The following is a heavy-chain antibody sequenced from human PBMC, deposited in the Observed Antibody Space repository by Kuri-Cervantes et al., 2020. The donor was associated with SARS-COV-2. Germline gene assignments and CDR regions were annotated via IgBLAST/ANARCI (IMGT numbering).Heavy chain of an antibody. J-gene: IGHJ4*02. CDR1: GYTFTSYG. CDR2: INAGNGNT. V-gene: IGHV1-3*01. D-gene: IGHD6-13*01. Sequence: ASVKVSCKASGYTFTSYGISWVRQAPGQRLEWMGWINAGNGNTKYSQKFQGRVTITRDTSASTAYMELSSLRSEDTAVYYCARAPCIAAAGTYGYWGQGTLVTVSS. CDR3: ARAPCIAAAGTYGY.